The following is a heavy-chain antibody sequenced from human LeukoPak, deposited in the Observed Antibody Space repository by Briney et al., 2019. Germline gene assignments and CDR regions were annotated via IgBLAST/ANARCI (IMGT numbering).Heavy chain of an antibody. D-gene: IGHD3-10*01. CDR1: GYTFTGYY. CDR2: IIPILGIA. Sequence: SVKVSCKASGYTFTGYYMHWVRQAPGQGLEWMGRIIPILGIANYAQKFQGRVTITADKSTSTAYMELSSLRSEDTAVYYCAGDPRESISTMVRGVIDDYWGQGTLVTVSS. CDR3: AGDPRESISTMVRGVIDDY. J-gene: IGHJ4*02. V-gene: IGHV1-69*04.